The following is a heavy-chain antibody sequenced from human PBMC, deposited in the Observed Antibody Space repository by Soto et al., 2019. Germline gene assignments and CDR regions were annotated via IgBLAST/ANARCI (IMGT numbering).Heavy chain of an antibody. D-gene: IGHD6-25*01. CDR2: ISGSGGTT. Sequence: EVQLLESGGGLVQPGRSLRLSCAASGFTFSSYAMSWVRQAPGKGLEWVSAISGSGGTTYYADSVKGRFTISRDNSKNTLFLQMISLRAEDTAVYYCAKFFVETGGSSGWPWSFHYWGQGTLVTVSS. CDR3: AKFFVETGGSSGWPWSFHY. J-gene: IGHJ4*02. V-gene: IGHV3-23*01. CDR1: GFTFSSYA.